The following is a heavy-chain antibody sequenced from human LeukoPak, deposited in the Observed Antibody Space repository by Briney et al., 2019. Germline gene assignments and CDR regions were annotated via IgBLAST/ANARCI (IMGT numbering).Heavy chain of an antibody. Sequence: GGSLRLSCAASGFTFSNAWMSWVRQAPGKGLEWVGRIKSKTDGGTTGYAAPVKGRFTISRDDSKNTLYLQMNSLKTEDTAVYYCTTVKYYYYGMDVWGQGTTVTVSS. J-gene: IGHJ6*02. CDR1: GFTFSNAW. CDR3: TTVKYYYYGMDV. CDR2: IKSKTDGGTT. V-gene: IGHV3-15*01.